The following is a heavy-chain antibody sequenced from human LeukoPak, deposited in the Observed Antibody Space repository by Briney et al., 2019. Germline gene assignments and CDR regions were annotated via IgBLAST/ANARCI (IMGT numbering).Heavy chain of an antibody. V-gene: IGHV3-11*01. J-gene: IGHJ4*02. CDR3: ASLYYYDSIDY. Sequence: PGGSLRLSCEASGFTFSDYYMGWIRQAPGKGLEWVSYISSSTSNIYYVDSVKGRFAISRDNTKNSLFLQMTSLRADDTAVYYCASLYYYDSIDYWGQGTLVTVSS. CDR2: ISSSTSNI. D-gene: IGHD3-22*01. CDR1: GFTFSDYY.